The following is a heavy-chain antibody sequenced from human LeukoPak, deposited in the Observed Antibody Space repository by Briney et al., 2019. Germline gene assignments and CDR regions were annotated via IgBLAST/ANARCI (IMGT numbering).Heavy chain of an antibody. V-gene: IGHV4-34*01. D-gene: IGHD2-2*01. J-gene: IGHJ6*02. CDR3: ARRFPGYCSSTSCYRPRAYYYYGMDV. CDR2: INHSGST. CDR1: GGSFSGYY. Sequence: SETLSLTCAVYGGSFSGYYWSWIRQPPGKGLEWIGEINHSGSTNYNPSLKSRVTISVDTSKNQFSLKLSSVTAADTAVYYCARRFPGYCSSTSCYRPRAYYYYGMDVWGQGTTVTAS.